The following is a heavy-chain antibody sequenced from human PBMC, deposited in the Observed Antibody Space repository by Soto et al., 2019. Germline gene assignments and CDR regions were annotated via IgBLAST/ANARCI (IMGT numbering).Heavy chain of an antibody. CDR3: ARDTYGAVYDAFDI. CDR1: GFTFSSYG. D-gene: IGHD4-17*01. J-gene: IGHJ3*02. CDR2: IWYDGSNK. Sequence: QVQLVESGGGVVQPGRSLRLSCAASGFTFSSYGMHWVRQAPGKGLEWVAVIWYDGSNKYYADSVKGRFTISRDNSKNPLYLQIKSMRAEDTAVYYCARDTYGAVYDAFDIWGQGTMVTVSS. V-gene: IGHV3-33*01.